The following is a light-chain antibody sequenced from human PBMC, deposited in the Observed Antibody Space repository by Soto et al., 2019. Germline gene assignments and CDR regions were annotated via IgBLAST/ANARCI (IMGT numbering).Light chain of an antibody. J-gene: IGKJ1*01. V-gene: IGKV1-9*01. CDR3: QQFGSSQT. CDR1: QGISSY. Sequence: IQLTQSPSSLSASLGDRVTITCRASQGISSYLAWYQQKPGKAPKLLIYAASTLQSGVPSRLSGSGSGTDFTLTISSLQPEDFAVYYCQQFGSSQTFGQGTKVDIK. CDR2: AAS.